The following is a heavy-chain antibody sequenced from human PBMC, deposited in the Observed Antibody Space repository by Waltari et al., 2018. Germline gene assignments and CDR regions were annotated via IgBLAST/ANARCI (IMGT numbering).Heavy chain of an antibody. Sequence: QVQLQQSGPGLVKPSETLSLTCLVSDQSIKSGFYWGWLRLPPWKGLEWIASVYHSGATYYNPSLSSRVTISVDTSKNQVFLRLAAVTAADTGMYYCARDHSTSWSHDAYDVWGPGTMVTVAS. CDR2: VYHSGAT. CDR3: ARDHSTSWSHDAYDV. J-gene: IGHJ3*01. V-gene: IGHV4-38-2*02. D-gene: IGHD2-2*01. CDR1: DQSIKSGFY.